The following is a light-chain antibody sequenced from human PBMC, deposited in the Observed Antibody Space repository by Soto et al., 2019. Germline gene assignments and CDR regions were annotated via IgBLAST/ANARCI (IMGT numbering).Light chain of an antibody. CDR2: GAS. Sequence: EIVLTQSPGTLSLSPGERATLSCRASQSVSSSYLAWYQQKPGQAPRLLIYGASSRATGIPDRFSGSGSGRDFSLTISRREPEDFAGYYCQQYGRSPDTFGQGTKLEIK. V-gene: IGKV3-20*01. J-gene: IGKJ2*01. CDR1: QSVSSSY. CDR3: QQYGRSPDT.